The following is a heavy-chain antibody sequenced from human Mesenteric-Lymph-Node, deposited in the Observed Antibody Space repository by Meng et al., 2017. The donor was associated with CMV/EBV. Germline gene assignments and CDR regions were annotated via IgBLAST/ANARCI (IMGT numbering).Heavy chain of an antibody. Sequence: GESLKISCAASGFTISGYWMHWVRQAPGKGLEWVAVVSYDGSNKFYADSVKGRFTISRDNSKNTLFLQMNSLRTEDTAVYYCARDGTYCSGGSCYRAYYYGMDVWGQGTTVTVSS. J-gene: IGHJ6*02. CDR1: GFTISGYW. D-gene: IGHD2-15*01. V-gene: IGHV3-30*03. CDR3: ARDGTYCSGGSCYRAYYYGMDV. CDR2: VSYDGSNK.